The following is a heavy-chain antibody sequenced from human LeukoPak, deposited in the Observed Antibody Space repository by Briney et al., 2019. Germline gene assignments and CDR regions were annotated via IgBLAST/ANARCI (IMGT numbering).Heavy chain of an antibody. V-gene: IGHV4-59*12. J-gene: IGHJ4*02. Sequence: SETLSLTCTVSGGSISSYYWSWIRQPPGKGLEWIGYIYYSGSTNYNPSLKSRVTISVDTSKNQFSLKLSSVTAADTAVYYCARDRSDTATSYPLDYWGQGTLVTVSS. D-gene: IGHD5-18*01. CDR2: IYYSGST. CDR1: GGSISSYY. CDR3: ARDRSDTATSYPLDY.